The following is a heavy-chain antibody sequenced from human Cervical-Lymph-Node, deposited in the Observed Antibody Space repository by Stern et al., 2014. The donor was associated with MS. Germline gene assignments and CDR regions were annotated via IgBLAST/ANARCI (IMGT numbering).Heavy chain of an antibody. CDR2: VWQDGSNK. J-gene: IGHJ4*02. CDR1: GFIFRNSG. Sequence: VQLVESGGGVVQPGRSLRLSCAASGFIFRNSGMHWVRQAPGKGLEGVAVVWQDGSNKYYADSVKGRFTISRDNSNNMVDLQMNSLRVEDMGIYYCTRDPRGYCSGGSCYQGFFDSWGRGTLVTGSS. D-gene: IGHD2-15*01. CDR3: TRDPRGYCSGGSCYQGFFDS. V-gene: IGHV3-33*01.